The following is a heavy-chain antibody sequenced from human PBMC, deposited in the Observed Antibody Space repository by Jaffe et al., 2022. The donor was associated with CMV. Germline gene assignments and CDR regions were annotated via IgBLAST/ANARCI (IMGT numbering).Heavy chain of an antibody. CDR2: MSSSGTNI. V-gene: IGHV3-11*01. J-gene: IGHJ4*02. CDR3: ARYSTSSVLDL. CDR1: GFSFSDYY. Sequence: QVELVESGGGLVKPGGSLRLSCAASGFSFSDYYMSWIRQAPGKGLEWVSYMSSSGTNIYYADSVKGRFAISWDKAQNSVFLQMSSLGAEDTAVYYCARYSTSSVLDLWGQGTLVTVSS. D-gene: IGHD4-4*01.